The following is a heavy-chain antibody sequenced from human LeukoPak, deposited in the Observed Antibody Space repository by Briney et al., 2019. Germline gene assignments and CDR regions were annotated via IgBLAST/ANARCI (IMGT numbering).Heavy chain of an antibody. V-gene: IGHV5-51*01. Sequence: GESLKISCKGYGYSFTSYWIGWVRQMPGKGLEWMGSIYPGDPDTRYSPSFQGQVTISADKSISTAYLQWSSLKASDTAMFYCARRLAAAGTGDFDYWGQGTLVTVSS. J-gene: IGHJ4*02. CDR2: IYPGDPDT. CDR1: GYSFTSYW. CDR3: ARRLAAAGTGDFDY. D-gene: IGHD6-13*01.